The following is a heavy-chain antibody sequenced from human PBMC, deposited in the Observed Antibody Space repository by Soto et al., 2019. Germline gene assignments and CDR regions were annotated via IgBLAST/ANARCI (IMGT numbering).Heavy chain of an antibody. Sequence: GASVKFSCKASGYTFTSYAMHWVRQAPGQRLEWMGWINAGNGNTKYSQKFQGRVSITADEPTSTAYMELSSLTSDDTAVYYCACNWANSLKNWLDPWGQGTLVTVSS. J-gene: IGHJ5*02. CDR2: INAGNGNT. CDR1: GYTFTSYA. D-gene: IGHD1-1*01. CDR3: ACNWANSLKNWLDP. V-gene: IGHV1-3*01.